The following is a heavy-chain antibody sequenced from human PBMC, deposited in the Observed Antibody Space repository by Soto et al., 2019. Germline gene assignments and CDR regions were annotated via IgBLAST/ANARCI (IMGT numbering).Heavy chain of an antibody. V-gene: IGHV4-38-2*02. Sequence: ETLSLTCAVSGYSISSGYYWGWIRQPPGKGLEWIGSIYHSGSTYYNPSLKSRVTISVDTSKNQFSLKLSSVTAADTAVYYCARDQAVGYDFWSGYYRGNWFDPWGQGTLVTVSS. CDR3: ARDQAVGYDFWSGYYRGNWFDP. D-gene: IGHD3-3*01. CDR1: GYSISSGYY. CDR2: IYHSGST. J-gene: IGHJ5*02.